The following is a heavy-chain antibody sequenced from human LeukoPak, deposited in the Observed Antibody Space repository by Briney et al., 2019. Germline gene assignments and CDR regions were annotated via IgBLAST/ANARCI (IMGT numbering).Heavy chain of an antibody. CDR3: ARGGAARGYYYYYMDV. Sequence: SETLSPTCTVSGGSISSHYWSWIRQPPGKGLEWIGYIYYSGSTNYNPSLKSRVTTSVDTSKNQFSLKLSSVTAADTAVYYCARGGAARGYYYYYMDVWDKGTTVTVSS. CDR1: GGSISSHY. CDR2: IYYSGST. V-gene: IGHV4-59*11. D-gene: IGHD6-6*01. J-gene: IGHJ6*03.